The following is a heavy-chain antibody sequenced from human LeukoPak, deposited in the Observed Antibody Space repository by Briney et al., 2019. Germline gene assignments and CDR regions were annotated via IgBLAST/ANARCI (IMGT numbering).Heavy chain of an antibody. V-gene: IGHV4-61*02. J-gene: IGHJ4*02. Sequence: SQTLSLTCTVSGGSISSGSYYWSWIRQPAGKGLEWIGRIYTSGSINYNPSLKSRVTMSVDTSKNQFSLKLSFVTAADTAVYYCAREGYSGYDFDYWGQGTLVTVSS. D-gene: IGHD5-12*01. CDR2: IYTSGSI. CDR1: GGSISSGSYY. CDR3: AREGYSGYDFDY.